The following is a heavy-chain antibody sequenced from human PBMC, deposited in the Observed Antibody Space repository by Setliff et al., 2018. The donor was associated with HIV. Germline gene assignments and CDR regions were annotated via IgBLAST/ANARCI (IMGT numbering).Heavy chain of an antibody. CDR3: ARLDCSSSSGFVDY. V-gene: IGHV4-4*09. CDR1: GRSIDDSY. CDR2: IKTSGRT. J-gene: IGHJ4*02. D-gene: IGHD2-2*01. Sequence: SETLSLTCSVSGRSIDDSYWSWIRQSPGKGLEWIGFIKTSGRTNYKPSLKSRVTISLDTSKNQFSLRLNSVTATDTAVYYCARLDCSSSSGFVDYWGQGTLVTVSS.